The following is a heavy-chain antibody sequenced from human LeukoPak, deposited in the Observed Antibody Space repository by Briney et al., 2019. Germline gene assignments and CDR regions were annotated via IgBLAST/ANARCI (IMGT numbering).Heavy chain of an antibody. CDR2: IYPGDSDT. CDR1: GYSFSSYW. D-gene: IGHD2-2*01. J-gene: IGHJ5*02. Sequence: GESLKISCKGSGYSFSSYWIARGRQMPGKGLEWMGIIYPGDSDTRYSPSFQGQVTISADKSVRIAYLQWSSLKASDTAMYYCARKWGDCSSISCYSASWGQGTLVTVSS. V-gene: IGHV5-51*01. CDR3: ARKWGDCSSISCYSAS.